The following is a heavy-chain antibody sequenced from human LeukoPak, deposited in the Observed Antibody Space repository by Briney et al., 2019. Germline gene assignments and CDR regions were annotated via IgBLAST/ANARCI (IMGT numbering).Heavy chain of an antibody. CDR2: ISGSGGST. D-gene: IGHD2-2*01. CDR1: GFTFSSYA. CDR3: AGSRLGYCSSTSCYGWYFDL. Sequence: GGSLRLSCAASGFTFSSYAMSWVRQAPGKGLEWVSTISGSGGSTYYADSVKGRFTISRDNSKNTLYLQMNSLRAEDTAVYYCAGSRLGYCSSTSCYGWYFDLWGRGTLVTVSS. V-gene: IGHV3-23*01. J-gene: IGHJ2*01.